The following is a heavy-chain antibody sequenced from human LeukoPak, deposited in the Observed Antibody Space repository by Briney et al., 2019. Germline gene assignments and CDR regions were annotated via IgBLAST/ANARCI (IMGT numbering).Heavy chain of an antibody. Sequence: GGSLRLSCAASGFTFSSYTMNWVRQAPGKGLEWVSSISSSSNYIYYADSVKGRLTISRDNAKDSLYLQMNSLRAEDTAVYYCARDPTPRYCSGGSCYAHYGMDVWGQGTTVTVSS. CDR2: ISSSSNYI. J-gene: IGHJ6*02. V-gene: IGHV3-21*01. D-gene: IGHD2-15*01. CDR3: ARDPTPRYCSGGSCYAHYGMDV. CDR1: GFTFSSYT.